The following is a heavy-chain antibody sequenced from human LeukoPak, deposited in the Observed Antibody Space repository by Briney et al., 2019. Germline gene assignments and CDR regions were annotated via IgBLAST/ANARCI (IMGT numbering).Heavy chain of an antibody. CDR3: ARTRRRAYCSSTSCSNYYYYYMDV. V-gene: IGHV4-34*01. D-gene: IGHD2-2*01. CDR1: GGSFSGYY. Sequence: SETLSLTCAVYGGSFSGYYWSWIRQPPGKGLEWIGEINHSGSTNHNPSLKSRVTISVDTSKNQFSLKLSSVTAADTAVYYCARTRRRAYCSSTSCSNYYYYYMDVWGKGTTVTVSS. CDR2: INHSGST. J-gene: IGHJ6*03.